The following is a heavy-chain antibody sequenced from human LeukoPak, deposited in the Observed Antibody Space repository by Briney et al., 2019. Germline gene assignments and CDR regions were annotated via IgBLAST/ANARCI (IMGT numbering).Heavy chain of an antibody. V-gene: IGHV4-59*08. CDR2: MFYSGST. J-gene: IGHJ3*02. CDR1: GGAISSYY. D-gene: IGHD2-15*01. CDR3: ARGRGEVVVAAWDVFDI. Sequence: SETLSLTCTVSGGAISSYYWSWIRQPPGQGLEWIAYMFYSGSTNYNPSLRSRVTISLDTSKNQFSLRLSSVTPADTAVYYCARGRGEVVVAAWDVFDIWGQGTMVTVSS.